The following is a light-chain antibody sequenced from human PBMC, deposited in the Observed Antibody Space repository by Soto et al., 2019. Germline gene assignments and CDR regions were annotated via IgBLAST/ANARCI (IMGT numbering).Light chain of an antibody. CDR1: QSVLYTLNKRNY. CDR2: WAY. J-gene: IGKJ5*01. CDR3: QQYYTSPTLT. Sequence: DIVLTQSPDSLAMSLGERATINCKSSQSVLYTLNKRNYLSWYQQKPGQPPKLLIYWAYTRDSGVPDRFSGSGSGTEFTLTISSLQAEDAAVYYCQQYYTSPTLTFGQGTRLEIK. V-gene: IGKV4-1*01.